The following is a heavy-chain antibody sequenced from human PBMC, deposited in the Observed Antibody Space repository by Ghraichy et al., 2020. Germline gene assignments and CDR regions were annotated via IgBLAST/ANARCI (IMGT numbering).Heavy chain of an antibody. CDR2: IVGSPGSA. J-gene: IGHJ4*02. D-gene: IGHD2-8*02. V-gene: IGHV3-23*01. Sequence: GESLNISCAASGFTFSSYAMSWVRQAPGKGLEWVSAIVGSPGSAYYADSVKGRFTISRDNSKNTVYLQMNSLRAEDTAVYYCAKDLGPQWCMFDCWGQGTLVTVSS. CDR3: AKDLGPQWCMFDC. CDR1: GFTFSSYA.